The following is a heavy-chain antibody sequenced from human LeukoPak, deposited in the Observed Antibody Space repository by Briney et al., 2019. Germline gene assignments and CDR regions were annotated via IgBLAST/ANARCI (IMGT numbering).Heavy chain of an antibody. J-gene: IGHJ4*02. CDR1: GGSFSGFY. Sequence: SETLSLTCGVYGGSFSGFYWSWIRQPPGKGLEWMGEINHSGSTDYNPSLKSRVTILVDRSKNQFSLKLSSLAAADTAVYYCARDRPPSYCGGDCYEHYFDYWGQGTLVTVSS. V-gene: IGHV4-34*01. D-gene: IGHD2-21*02. CDR3: ARDRPPSYCGGDCYEHYFDY. CDR2: INHSGST.